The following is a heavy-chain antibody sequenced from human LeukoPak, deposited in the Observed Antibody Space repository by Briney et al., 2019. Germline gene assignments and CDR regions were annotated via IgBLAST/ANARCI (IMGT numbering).Heavy chain of an antibody. Sequence: PGGSLRLSCAASGFTFDDYAMHWVRQAPGKGLEWVSLISGDGGSTYYADSVKGRFTISRDNAKNTLYLQMNSLRAEDTAVYYCARDPGKRVVQNWFDPWGQGTLVTVSS. CDR3: ARDPGKRVVQNWFDP. CDR2: ISGDGGST. J-gene: IGHJ5*02. CDR1: GFTFDDYA. D-gene: IGHD3-3*01. V-gene: IGHV3-43*02.